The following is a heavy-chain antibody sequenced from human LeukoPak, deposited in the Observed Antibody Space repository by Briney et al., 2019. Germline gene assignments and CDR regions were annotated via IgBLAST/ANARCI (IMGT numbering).Heavy chain of an antibody. Sequence: PGGSLRLSCAASGFTVSNNYMSWVRQAPGKGLEWVSVIYSGGSTNYADSVKGRFTISRDNFKNTLYLQMNSLRAEDTAVYYCASQLNPYYYYYGMDVWGQGTTVTVSS. CDR1: GFTVSNNY. J-gene: IGHJ6*02. CDR2: IYSGGST. CDR3: ASQLNPYYYYYGMDV. D-gene: IGHD1-1*01. V-gene: IGHV3-53*01.